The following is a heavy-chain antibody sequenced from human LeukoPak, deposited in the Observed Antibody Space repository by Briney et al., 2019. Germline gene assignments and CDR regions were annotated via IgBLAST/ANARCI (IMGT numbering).Heavy chain of an antibody. CDR2: IYHSGST. CDR1: GGSISSGGYS. J-gene: IGHJ4*02. V-gene: IGHV4-30-2*01. D-gene: IGHD5-12*01. CDR3: ARTTYSGYHYARHRYFDY. Sequence: SETLSLTCAVSGGSISSGGYSWSWIRQPPGKGLEWIGYIYHSGSTYYNPSLKSRVTISVDRSKNQFSLKLSSVTAADTAVYYCARTTYSGYHYARHRYFDYWGQGTLVTVSP.